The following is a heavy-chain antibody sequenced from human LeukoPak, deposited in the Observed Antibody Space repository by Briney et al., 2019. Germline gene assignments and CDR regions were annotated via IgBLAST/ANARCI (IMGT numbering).Heavy chain of an antibody. V-gene: IGHV4-59*01. CDR2: IYYSGST. CDR1: GGSISSYY. Sequence: KPSETLSLPCTVSGGSISSYYWSWIRQPPGKGLEWIGYIYYSGSTNYNPSLKSRVTISVDTPKNQFSLKRSSVTAADTAVYYCARRRLFFDIWGRGTMVSVSS. CDR3: ARRRLFFDI. J-gene: IGHJ3*02.